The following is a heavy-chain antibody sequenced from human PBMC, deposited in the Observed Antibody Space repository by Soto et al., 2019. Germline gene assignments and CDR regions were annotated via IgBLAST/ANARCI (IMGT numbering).Heavy chain of an antibody. CDR1: GYTFTSYG. J-gene: IGHJ5*02. D-gene: IGHD3-3*01. CDR2: ISAYNGNT. V-gene: IGHV1-18*01. CDR3: ARDVGLLRFLEWLTAGDNWFDP. Sequence: GASVKVSCKASGYTFTSYGISWVRQAPGQGLEWMGWISAYNGNTNYAQKLQGRVTMTTDTSTSTAYMELRSLRSDDTAVYYCARDVGLLRFLEWLTAGDNWFDPWGQGTLVTVSS.